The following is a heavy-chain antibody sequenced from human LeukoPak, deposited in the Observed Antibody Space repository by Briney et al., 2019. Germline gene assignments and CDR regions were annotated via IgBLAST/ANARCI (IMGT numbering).Heavy chain of an antibody. CDR2: ISYDGSNK. J-gene: IGHJ4*02. CDR3: ARGSSSSWYVSYFDY. V-gene: IGHV3-30-3*01. CDR1: GFTFSSYA. D-gene: IGHD6-13*01. Sequence: GGSLRLSCAASGFTFSSYAMHWVRQAPGKGLEWVAVISYDGSNKYYADSVKGRFTISRDNSKNTLYLQMNSPRAEDTAVYYCARGSSSSWYVSYFDYWGQGTLVTVSS.